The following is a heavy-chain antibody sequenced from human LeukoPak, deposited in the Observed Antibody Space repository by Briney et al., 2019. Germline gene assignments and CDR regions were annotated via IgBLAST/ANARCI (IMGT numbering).Heavy chain of an antibody. CDR3: ATETYYASSGPHLDY. Sequence: SETLSLTCAVSGGSISSGNWWSWVRQPPGKGLEWIGEIYHTESTNYNPSLKSRVTISLDKSKNQFSLKLSSVTAADTAVYYCATETYYASSGPHLDYWGQGTLVTVSS. D-gene: IGHD3-22*01. V-gene: IGHV4-4*02. J-gene: IGHJ4*02. CDR2: IYHTEST. CDR1: GGSISSGNW.